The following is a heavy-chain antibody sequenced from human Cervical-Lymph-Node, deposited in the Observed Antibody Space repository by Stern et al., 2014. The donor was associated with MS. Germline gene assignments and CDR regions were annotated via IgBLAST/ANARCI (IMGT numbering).Heavy chain of an antibody. Sequence: VQLGESGAEVKEPGASVKVSCKASGYTFTDYNIQWVRKAHGPGLEWMGMLSPTGGRTASDPKFRGRVAMTREKSTDTISMGRISPDGGRTAYAPKFRGRVTMTRDKSTATVYMELNSLRSEDTAVYFCARVAPTVGAAYWGQGTLVTVSS. J-gene: IGHJ4*02. CDR1: GYTFTDYN. V-gene: IGHV1-46*01. CDR3: FRGRVTMTRDKSTATVYMELNSLRSEDTAVYFCARVAPTVGAAY. CDR2: LSPTGGRT. D-gene: IGHD2-15*01.